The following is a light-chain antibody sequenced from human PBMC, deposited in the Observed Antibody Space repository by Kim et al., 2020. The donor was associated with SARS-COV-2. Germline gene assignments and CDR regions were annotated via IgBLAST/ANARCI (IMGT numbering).Light chain of an antibody. CDR2: EGT. Sequence: SYELTQPPSVSVSPGQTAIITCSGNTLGDKYACWYQQKPGQSPVLVIYEGTERPSGIPERISGSKSGTTATLTITGTQATDEADYYCQAWDSRTVIFGGGTQLTVL. J-gene: IGLJ2*01. V-gene: IGLV3-1*01. CDR1: TLGDKY. CDR3: QAWDSRTVI.